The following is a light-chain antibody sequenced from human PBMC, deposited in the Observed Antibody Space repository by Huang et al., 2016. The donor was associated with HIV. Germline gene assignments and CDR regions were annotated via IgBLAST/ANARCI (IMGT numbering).Light chain of an antibody. J-gene: IGKJ4*01. CDR3: HKYDSAPFT. V-gene: IGKV1-27*01. CDR2: AES. Sequence: DIQMNQSPSSLSASVGDRITITCRATQGIANRLAWYQQRQGRVPNLLIYAESSLQSGVPSRFSGSGSGTHFSLTISSLQPEDVATYYCHKYDSAPFTFGGGTKVEIK. CDR1: QGIANR.